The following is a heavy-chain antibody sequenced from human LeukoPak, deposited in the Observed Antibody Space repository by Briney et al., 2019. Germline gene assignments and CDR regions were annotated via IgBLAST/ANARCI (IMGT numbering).Heavy chain of an antibody. CDR3: AKNDGNYCDP. V-gene: IGHV3-30*02. CDR1: GFTFSSYE. Sequence: PGGSLGLPCAASGFTFSSYEMNWVRQAPGKGLEWVAFIRYDGNNKHYADSVKGRFTISRDNSKNTLILQMNSLRPEDTAIYYCAKNDGNYCDPWGQGTLVTVSS. D-gene: IGHD1-26*01. CDR2: IRYDGNNK. J-gene: IGHJ5*02.